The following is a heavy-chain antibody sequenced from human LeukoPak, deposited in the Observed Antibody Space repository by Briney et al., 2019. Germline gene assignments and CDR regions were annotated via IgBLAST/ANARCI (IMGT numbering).Heavy chain of an antibody. Sequence: GGSLRLSCAASGFTFSIYWMSWVRQAPGKGLEWVANIKQDGSEKYYVDSVKGRFTISRDNAKNSLYLQMNSLRAEDTAVYYCARENLFHSGDSSGYYMYYFDYWGQGTLGTVSA. CDR3: ARENLFHSGDSSGYYMYYFDY. CDR2: IKQDGSEK. CDR1: GFTFSIYW. D-gene: IGHD3-22*01. V-gene: IGHV3-7*01. J-gene: IGHJ4*02.